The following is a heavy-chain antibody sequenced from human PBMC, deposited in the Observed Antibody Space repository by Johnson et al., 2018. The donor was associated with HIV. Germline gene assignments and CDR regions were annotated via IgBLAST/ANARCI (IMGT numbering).Heavy chain of an antibody. Sequence: QVQLVESGGGLVKPGGSLRLSCAVSGFTFSDYSMSWIRQAPGKGLEWVSYITSSGSTIYYADSVKGRFTISRDNAKNSLYLQMNSLRAEDTAVYYCAKSTQANILRESGPYGAFDIWGQGTMVTVSS. CDR3: AKSTQANILRESGPYGAFDI. CDR1: GFTFSDYS. V-gene: IGHV3-11*04. CDR2: ITSSGSTI. D-gene: IGHD3-10*01. J-gene: IGHJ3*02.